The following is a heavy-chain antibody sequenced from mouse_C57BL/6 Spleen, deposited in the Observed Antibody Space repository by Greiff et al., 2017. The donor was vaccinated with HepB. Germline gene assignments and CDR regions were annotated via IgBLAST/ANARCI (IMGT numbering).Heavy chain of an antibody. J-gene: IGHJ4*01. CDR1: GFTFTDYY. CDR3: ARYPYDVYYGDY. CDR2: IRNKANGYTT. Sequence: EVQGVESGGGLVQPGGSLSLSCAASGFTFTDYYMSWVRQPPGKALEWLGFIRNKANGYTTEYSASGKGRFTISRDNSQSILYLQMNALRAEDSATYYCARYPYDVYYGDYWGQGSSVTVSS. D-gene: IGHD2-3*01. V-gene: IGHV7-3*01.